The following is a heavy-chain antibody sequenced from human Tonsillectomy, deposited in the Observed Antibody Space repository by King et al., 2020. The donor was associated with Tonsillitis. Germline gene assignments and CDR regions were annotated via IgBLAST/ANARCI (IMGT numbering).Heavy chain of an antibody. V-gene: IGHV3-23*04. CDR3: AKCVDIVATDPFDY. D-gene: IGHD5-12*01. Sequence: VQLVESGGGLVQPGGSLRLSCAASGFTFSSYAMSWCLQAPGKGMEWVATISGSGGSTYYADSVKGRFAISRDNSKNTLYLQMNSLRAEDTAVYYCAKCVDIVATDPFDYWGQGTLVTVSS. CDR1: GFTFSSYA. CDR2: ISGSGGST. J-gene: IGHJ4*02.